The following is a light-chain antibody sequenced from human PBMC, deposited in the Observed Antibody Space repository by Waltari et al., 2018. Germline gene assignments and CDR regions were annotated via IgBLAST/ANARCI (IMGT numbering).Light chain of an antibody. V-gene: IGKV1-9*01. CDR2: GAS. J-gene: IGKJ4*01. CDR1: QAISSF. Sequence: DIHLTQSPSFLSASVGDRVTITCRASQAISSFLAWYQRKPGKAPNLLIYGASTLLSGVPSRFSGSGSDTEFTLTISNLQPEDFPTYYCQQSDAFPVTFGGGTQVAI. CDR3: QQSDAFPVT.